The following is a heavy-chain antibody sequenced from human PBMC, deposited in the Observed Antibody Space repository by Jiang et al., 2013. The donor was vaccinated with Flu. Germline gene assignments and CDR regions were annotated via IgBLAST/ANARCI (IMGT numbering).Heavy chain of an antibody. J-gene: IGHJ4*02. D-gene: IGHD2-15*01. CDR2: IYYSGST. Sequence: GPGLVKPSETLSLTCTVSGGSISSSSYYWGWIRQPPGKGLEWIGSIYYSGSTYYNPSLKSRVTISVDTSKNQFSLKLSSVTAADTAVYYCARGTGIVVVVADLYYFDYWGQGPWSPSPQ. V-gene: IGHV4-39*07. CDR3: ARGTGIVVVVADLYYFDY. CDR1: GGSISSSSYY.